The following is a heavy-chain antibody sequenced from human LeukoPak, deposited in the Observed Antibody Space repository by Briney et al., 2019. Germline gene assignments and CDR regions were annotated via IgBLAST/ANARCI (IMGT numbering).Heavy chain of an antibody. V-gene: IGHV3-74*01. J-gene: IGHJ4*02. D-gene: IGHD6-6*01. CDR2: INSDGSST. CDR1: GFTFSSYW. Sequence: GGSLRLSCAASGFTFSSYWMHWVRQAPGKGLVWVSRINSDGSSTTYADSVKGRFNISRDNAKNTLYLQMNSLRVEDTAVYYCARVGRAYSSSSGLDYWGQGTLVTVSS. CDR3: ARVGRAYSSSSGLDY.